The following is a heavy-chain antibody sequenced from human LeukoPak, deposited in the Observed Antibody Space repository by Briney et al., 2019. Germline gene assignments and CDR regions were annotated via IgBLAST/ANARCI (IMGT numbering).Heavy chain of an antibody. V-gene: IGHV3-21*01. CDR2: ISSSSSYI. J-gene: IGHJ5*02. CDR1: GFTFSSYS. Sequence: GGSLRLSCAASGFTFSSYSMNWVRQAPGKGLEWVSSISSSSSYIYYAGSVKGRFTISRDNAKNSLYLQMNSLRAEDTAVYYCAGGQGVRGVTTFDPWGQGTLVTVSS. CDR3: AGGQGVRGVTTFDP. D-gene: IGHD3-10*01.